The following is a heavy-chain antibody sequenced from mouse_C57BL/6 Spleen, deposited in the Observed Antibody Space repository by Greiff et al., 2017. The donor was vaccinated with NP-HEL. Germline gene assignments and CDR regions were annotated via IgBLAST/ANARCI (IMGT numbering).Heavy chain of an antibody. CDR3: ARPQFITTVVATDYYAKEY. CDR1: GYTFTSYW. V-gene: IGHV1-64*01. D-gene: IGHD1-1*01. CDR2: IHPNSGST. Sequence: QVQLQQPGAELVKPGASVKLSCKASGYTFTSYWMHWVKQRPGQGLEWIGMIHPNSGSTNYNEKFKSKATLTVDKSSSTAYMQLSSLTSEDSAVYYCARPQFITTVVATDYYAKEYWGQGTSVTVSS. J-gene: IGHJ4*01.